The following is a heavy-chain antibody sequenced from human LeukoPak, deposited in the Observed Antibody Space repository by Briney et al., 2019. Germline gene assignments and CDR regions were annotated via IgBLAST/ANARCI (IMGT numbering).Heavy chain of an antibody. Sequence: PSETLSLTCAVSGGSISSGGYSWSWIRQPPGKGLEWIGCIYHSGSTYYNPSLKSRVTISVDRSKNQFSLKLSSVTAADTAVYYCARALYQSLPYFDYWGQGTLVTVSS. CDR1: GGSISSGGYS. V-gene: IGHV4-30-2*01. J-gene: IGHJ4*02. D-gene: IGHD2-2*01. CDR3: ARALYQSLPYFDY. CDR2: IYHSGST.